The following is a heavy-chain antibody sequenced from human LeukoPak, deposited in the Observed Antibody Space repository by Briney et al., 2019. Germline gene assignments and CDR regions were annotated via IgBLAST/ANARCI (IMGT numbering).Heavy chain of an antibody. CDR2: VNSIGDTS. J-gene: IGHJ4*02. V-gene: IGHV3-20*04. Sequence: GGSLRLSCAAAGFIFEDYGMSWVRQVPEGGLGWVFGVNSIGDTSGYEESVKGRFTIYSDNDRNSLYVQMNSRSAEGTVLYYCVRVANTYGYPTVFWGRGTLVSVSS. CDR1: GFIFEDYG. D-gene: IGHD6-13*01. CDR3: VRVANTYGYPTVF.